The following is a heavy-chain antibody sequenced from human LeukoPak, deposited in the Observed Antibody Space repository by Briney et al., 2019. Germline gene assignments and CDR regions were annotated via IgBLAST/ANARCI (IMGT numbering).Heavy chain of an antibody. CDR1: GGSIRSSYYY. V-gene: IGHV4-39*01. CDR2: IYDSGST. D-gene: IGHD5-18*01. CDR3: ARGEDTAMVNFDY. Sequence: SETLSLTCTVSGGSIRSSYYYWGWIRQPPGKGLEWIGSIYDSGSTYYNPSLKSRVTISVDTSKNQFSLKLNSVTAADTAVYYCARGEDTAMVNFDYWGQGTLVTVSS. J-gene: IGHJ4*02.